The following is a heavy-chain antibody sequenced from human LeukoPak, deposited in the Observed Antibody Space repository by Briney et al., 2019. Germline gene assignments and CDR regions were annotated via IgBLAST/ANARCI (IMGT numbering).Heavy chain of an antibody. V-gene: IGHV4-59*01. CDR2: IYYSGST. J-gene: IGHJ5*02. CDR1: GGSISSYY. Sequence: SETLSLTCTVSGGSISSYYWSWIRQPPGKGLEWIGYIYYSGSTNYNPSLKSRVTISVDTSKNQFSLKLSFVTAADTAVYYCAREGYSSNWFDPWGQGTLVTVSS. D-gene: IGHD6-13*01. CDR3: AREGYSSNWFDP.